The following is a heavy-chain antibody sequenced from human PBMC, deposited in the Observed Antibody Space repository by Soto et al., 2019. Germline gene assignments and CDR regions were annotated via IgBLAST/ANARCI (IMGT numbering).Heavy chain of an antibody. D-gene: IGHD3-3*01. J-gene: IGHJ5*02. CDR2: ISSNSAYI. Sequence: PGGSLRLSCAASGFTFTRYSMNWVRQAPGKGLEWVSSISSNSAYIYYTDALRGRFTISRDNAKNSLHLQMNSLRAEDTAVYYCTRDALRDSSARGWFDPWGPGTLVTVSS. V-gene: IGHV3-21*01. CDR3: TRDALRDSSARGWFDP. CDR1: GFTFTRYS.